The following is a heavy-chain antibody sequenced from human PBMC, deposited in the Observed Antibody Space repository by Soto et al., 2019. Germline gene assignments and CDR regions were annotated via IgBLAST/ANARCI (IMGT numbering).Heavy chain of an antibody. V-gene: IGHV3-30*03. D-gene: IGHD3-10*01. CDR1: GFSFNNYG. J-gene: IGHJ4*02. CDR2: ISYDGDNK. Sequence: GGSLRLSCAASGFSFNNYGVHWIRQAPGKGPEWVALISYDGDNKYYADSVKGRFTVSRDNSQNTLFLQMNSLTTDDTAVYYCARGDPISYWSGAFDSWGQGTLVTVSS. CDR3: ARGDPISYWSGAFDS.